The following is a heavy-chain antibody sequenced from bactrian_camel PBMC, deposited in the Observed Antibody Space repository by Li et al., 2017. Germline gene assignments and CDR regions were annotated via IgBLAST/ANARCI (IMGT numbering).Heavy chain of an antibody. J-gene: IGHJ7*01. Sequence: HVQLVESGGGSVQAGGSLTLSCVVSGYAGRSLCVCWFRQSPGKKREGVAVVNSGGTAYADPATGRFTISHDNAKNTLYLQMNSLKPEDSAMYYCAADRKCGVMLGTLGAAAMDYWGKGTQVTVS. CDR1: GYAGRSLC. CDR2: VNSGGT. D-gene: IGHD5*01. V-gene: IGHV3S26*01.